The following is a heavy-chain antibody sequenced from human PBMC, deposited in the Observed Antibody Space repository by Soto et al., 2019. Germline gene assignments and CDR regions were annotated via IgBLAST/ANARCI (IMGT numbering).Heavy chain of an antibody. CDR3: VKFRGRAYHYYYMDV. J-gene: IGHJ6*03. V-gene: IGHV3-23*01. CDR2: GGSGGST. D-gene: IGHD3-16*01. CDR1: GFSFSTCG. Sequence: DVQLLESGGGLAQRGGSLRLSCAASGFSFSTCGMTWVRQPPGKGLEWVSYGGSGGSTYYADSVKGRFTISRDNSKNTLYLQMNSLRAEDTAVYYCVKFRGRAYHYYYMDVWGNGTTVTVSS.